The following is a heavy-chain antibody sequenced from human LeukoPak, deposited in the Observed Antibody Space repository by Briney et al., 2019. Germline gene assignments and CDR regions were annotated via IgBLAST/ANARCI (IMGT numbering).Heavy chain of an antibody. CDR1: GGSISSSSYY. CDR3: ARAADYYYYMDV. V-gene: IGHV4-39*07. Sequence: SETLSLTCTVSGGSISSSSYYWGWIRQLPGKGLEWIGEINHSGSTNYNPSLKSRVTISVDTSKNQFSLKLSSVTAADTAVYYCARAADYYYYMDVWGKGTTVTVSS. CDR2: INHSGST. J-gene: IGHJ6*03.